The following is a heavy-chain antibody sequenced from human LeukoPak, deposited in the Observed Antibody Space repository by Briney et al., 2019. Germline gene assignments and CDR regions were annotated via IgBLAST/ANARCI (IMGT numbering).Heavy chain of an antibody. Sequence: ASVKVSCKASGYSFTSYGISWVRQAPGQGLEWMGWISAYNGNTNYAQKLQGRVTMTTDTSTSTAYMELRSLRSDDMAVYYCARAFEPAAAFDCWGQGTLVTVSS. D-gene: IGHD6-25*01. V-gene: IGHV1-18*03. CDR3: ARAFEPAAAFDC. J-gene: IGHJ4*02. CDR1: GYSFTSYG. CDR2: ISAYNGNT.